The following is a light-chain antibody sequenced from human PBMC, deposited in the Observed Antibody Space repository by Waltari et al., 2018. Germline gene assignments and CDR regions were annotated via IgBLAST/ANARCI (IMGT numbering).Light chain of an antibody. J-gene: IGLJ1*01. V-gene: IGLV3-1*01. Sequence: SYELTQPPSVSVSPGPTASITCSGDTLGDKYACWYQQKPGQSPVLVIYQDNKRPSGIPERFSGSNSGNTATLTISGTQAMDEADYYCQVWDSSTEYVFGTGTKVTVL. CDR3: QVWDSSTEYV. CDR1: TLGDKY. CDR2: QDN.